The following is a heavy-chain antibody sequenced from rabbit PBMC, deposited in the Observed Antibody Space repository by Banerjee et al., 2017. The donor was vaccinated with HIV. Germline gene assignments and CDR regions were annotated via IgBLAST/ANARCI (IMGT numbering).Heavy chain of an antibody. Sequence: QEQLEESGGDLVQPGGSLTLSCKASGFTFSSYVITWVRQAPGKGLEWIGWIITDDSAYYASWVNGRFTISSDNAQNTLYLQLNSLTAADTATYFCARDLAGVIGWNFNFWGPVSMV. CDR1: GFTFSSYV. J-gene: IGHJ4*01. CDR2: IITDDSA. CDR3: ARDLAGVIGWNFNF. D-gene: IGHD4-1*01. V-gene: IGHV1S29*01.